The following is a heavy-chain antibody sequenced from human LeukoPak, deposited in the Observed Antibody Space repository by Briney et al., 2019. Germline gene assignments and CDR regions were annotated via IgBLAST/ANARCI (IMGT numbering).Heavy chain of an antibody. CDR3: ATLGLNIVGSTADFDY. Sequence: ASVKVSCKASGYTFTDYYIHWVRQAPGQGLEWMAWINPNSGGTSFAQKFRDRVTVTRDTSISTAYMELSRLTSDDTAVYYCATLGLNIVGSTADFDYWGQGTLLTVSS. CDR2: INPNSGGT. D-gene: IGHD1-26*01. J-gene: IGHJ4*02. V-gene: IGHV1-2*02. CDR1: GYTFTDYY.